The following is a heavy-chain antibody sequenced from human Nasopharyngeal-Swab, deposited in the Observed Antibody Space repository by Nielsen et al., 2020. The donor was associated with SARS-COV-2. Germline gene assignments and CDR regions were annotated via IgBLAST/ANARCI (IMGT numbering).Heavy chain of an antibody. CDR3: ARTSAYDSTGYYYEEDAFEI. Sequence: SETLSLTCTVSGYSISSGYYWGWIRQPPGTGLEWIGSMNQRGRTYYNGRTYYNPSLKSRATISVDMSKNQFSLHLSSVTAADTAVYYCARTSAYDSTGYYYEEDAFEIWGQGTMVTVSS. J-gene: IGHJ3*02. CDR1: GYSISSGYY. D-gene: IGHD3-22*01. CDR2: MNQRGRTYYNGRT. V-gene: IGHV4-61*05.